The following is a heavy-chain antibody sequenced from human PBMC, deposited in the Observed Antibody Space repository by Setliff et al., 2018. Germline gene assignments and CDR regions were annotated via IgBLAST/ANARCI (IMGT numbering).Heavy chain of an antibody. CDR2: IYTGGST. CDR1: GFTVTSNY. CDR3: ARDHGELGQERRTHFFRH. J-gene: IGHJ1*01. V-gene: IGHV3-53*01. Sequence: PGGSLRLSCAASGFTVTSNYMSWVRQAPGKGLEWVSVIYTGGSTYYADSVKGRFTISRDNSKNTLYLQMNSLRAEDTAVYYCARDHGELGQERRTHFFRHWGQGTLVTAPQ. D-gene: IGHD1-1*01.